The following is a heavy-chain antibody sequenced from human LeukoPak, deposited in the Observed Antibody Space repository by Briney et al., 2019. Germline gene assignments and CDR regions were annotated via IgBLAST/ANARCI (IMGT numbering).Heavy chain of an antibody. D-gene: IGHD2-21*01. CDR3: AHRTYYFDS. J-gene: IGHJ4*02. CDR2: IYGADDK. CDR1: GFSLSRSGVG. Sequence: SGPTLVKPTQTLTLTCTFSGFSLSRSGVGVGWIRQPPGKALEWLALIYGADDKRYNPSLKSRITITKDSSKSQVVLTMTNMDPVDTATYYCAHRTYYFDSWGQGTLVTVSS. V-gene: IGHV2-5*02.